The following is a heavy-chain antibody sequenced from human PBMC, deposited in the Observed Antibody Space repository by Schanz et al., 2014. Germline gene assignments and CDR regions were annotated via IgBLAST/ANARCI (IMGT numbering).Heavy chain of an antibody. V-gene: IGHV3-48*03. Sequence: EVQLVESGGGLVQPGGSLRLSCVASGFAFSSFAMTWVRQAPGRGLEWVSYISGSSRTIYYADSMKGRFTVSRDNAENALYLQMNSLRAEDTGLYFCARGGSGSHYRLDYWGQGTLVTVSS. D-gene: IGHD1-26*01. CDR2: ISGSSRTI. J-gene: IGHJ4*02. CDR1: GFAFSSFA. CDR3: ARGGSGSHYRLDY.